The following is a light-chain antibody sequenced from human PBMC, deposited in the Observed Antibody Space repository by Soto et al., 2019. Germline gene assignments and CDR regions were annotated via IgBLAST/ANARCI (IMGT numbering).Light chain of an antibody. V-gene: IGKV1-5*01. Sequence: DIQMTQSPSTLSASVEDTVTITCRDSESIDNWLAWYQQKPGKAPKLLIFAASTLIRGVPSRFSARGSGTEFTLTISSLQVDDYATFYCQQYHTDWTFGQGTKVEIK. CDR2: AAS. CDR3: QQYHTDWT. J-gene: IGKJ1*01. CDR1: ESIDNW.